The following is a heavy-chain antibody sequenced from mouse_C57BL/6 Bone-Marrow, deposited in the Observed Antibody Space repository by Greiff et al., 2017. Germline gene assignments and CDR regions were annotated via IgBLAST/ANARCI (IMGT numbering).Heavy chain of an antibody. D-gene: IGHD4-1*01. Sequence: ESGGGLVQPGGSLKLSCAASGFDFSRYWLSWVRPAPGKGLEWIGEINPDSSTINYTPSLKDKFIISRDNAKNTLYLQMSKVRSEDTALYYCARNWDVGFDYWGQGTTLTVSS. CDR1: GFDFSRYW. V-gene: IGHV4-1*02. J-gene: IGHJ2*01. CDR3: ARNWDVGFDY. CDR2: INPDSSTI.